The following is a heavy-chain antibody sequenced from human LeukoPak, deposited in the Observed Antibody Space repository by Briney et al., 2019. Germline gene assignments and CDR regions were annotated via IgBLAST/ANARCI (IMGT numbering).Heavy chain of an antibody. CDR1: GYSLIGYD. CDR3: ARARAPSSHYYYMDV. V-gene: IGHV1-8*01. CDR2: MNPNGGKT. Sequence: ASVKVSCKASGYSLIGYDISWVRQATGRGLEWMGWMNPNGGKTVYAQKFQGRITMTRNISLSTAYMELSSLRSEDTAVYYCARARAPSSHYYYMDVWGKGTTVTVSS. J-gene: IGHJ6*03.